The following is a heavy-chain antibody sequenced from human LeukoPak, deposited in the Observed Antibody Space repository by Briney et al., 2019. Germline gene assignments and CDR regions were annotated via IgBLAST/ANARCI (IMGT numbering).Heavy chain of an antibody. J-gene: IGHJ4*02. CDR2: INERGTDS. D-gene: IGHD1-26*01. CDR3: ASGDRKIVGATRGVDY. CDR1: GFTFSGHW. Sequence: PGGSLRLSCTASGFTFSGHWIHWVRQPPGMGLVWVSRINERGTDSMYAESVKGRFTISRDNAKNTVYLQMNSLRAEDTAVYYCASGDRKIVGATRGVDYWGQGTLVTVSS. V-gene: IGHV3-74*03.